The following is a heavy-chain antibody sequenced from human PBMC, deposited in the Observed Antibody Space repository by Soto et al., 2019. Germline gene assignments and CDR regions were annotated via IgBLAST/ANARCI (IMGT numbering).Heavy chain of an antibody. Sequence: EVQLVQSGAEVKKPGESLRISCKGSGYSFTSYWISWVRQMPGKGLEWMGRIDPSDSYTNYSPSFQGHVTISADKSISTAYLQWSSLKASDTAMYYCARQSAERYFDWFHIQAAFDIWGQGTMVTVSS. CDR3: ARQSAERYFDWFHIQAAFDI. D-gene: IGHD3-9*01. V-gene: IGHV5-10-1*03. J-gene: IGHJ3*02. CDR1: GYSFTSYW. CDR2: IDPSDSYT.